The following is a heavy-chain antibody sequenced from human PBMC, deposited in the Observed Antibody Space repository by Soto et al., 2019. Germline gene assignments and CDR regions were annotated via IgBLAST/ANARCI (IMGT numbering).Heavy chain of an antibody. CDR3: AREYTMTPVTWNYFDY. J-gene: IGHJ4*02. CDR2: IYYSGST. CDR1: GGSISSGDYY. Sequence: SETLSLTCTVSGGSISSGDYYWSWIRQPPGKGLEWIGYIYYSGSTYYNPSLKSRVTISVDTSKNQFSLKLSSVTAADTAVYYCAREYTMTPVTWNYFDYWGQGSLVTVSS. V-gene: IGHV4-30-4*01. D-gene: IGHD4-17*01.